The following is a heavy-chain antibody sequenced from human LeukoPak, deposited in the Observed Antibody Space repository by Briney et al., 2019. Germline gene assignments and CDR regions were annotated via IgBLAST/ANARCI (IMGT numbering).Heavy chain of an antibody. Sequence: ASVKVSCKASGYTFTSYDINWVRQATGQGLEWMGWMNPNSGNTGYAQKFQGRVTMTRNTSISTAYMELSSLRSEDTAVYYCARALGYCSSTSCQEDWGQGTLVTVSS. D-gene: IGHD2-2*01. J-gene: IGHJ4*02. CDR2: MNPNSGNT. V-gene: IGHV1-8*02. CDR1: GYTFTSYD. CDR3: ARALGYCSSTSCQED.